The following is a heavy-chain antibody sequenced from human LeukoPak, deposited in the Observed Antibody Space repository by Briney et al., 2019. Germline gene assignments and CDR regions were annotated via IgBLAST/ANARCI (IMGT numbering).Heavy chain of an antibody. CDR1: GFTFSSYS. J-gene: IGHJ2*01. D-gene: IGHD3-3*02. V-gene: IGHV3-21*04. Sequence: GGSLRLSCAASGFTFSSYSMNWIRQAPGKGLEWVSSISSSTSYIYYADSVKGRFTISRDNSKNTLYLQMNSLRAEDTAVYYCARDSTGYWYFDLWGRGTLVSVSS. CDR2: ISSSTSYI. CDR3: ARDSTGYWYFDL.